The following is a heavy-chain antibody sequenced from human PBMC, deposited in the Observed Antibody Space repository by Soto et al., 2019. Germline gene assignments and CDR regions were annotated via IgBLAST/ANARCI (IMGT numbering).Heavy chain of an antibody. J-gene: IGHJ5*02. V-gene: IGHV3-74*01. Sequence: PGGSLRLSCAASGFTFSSYWMHWVRQVPGEGLVWVSRINNDGSSTSYADSVKGRFTISRDNAKNTLYLQMNSLRAEDTALYYCARARPAAISNWFDPWGQGTLVTVSS. CDR1: GFTFSSYW. CDR2: INNDGSST. D-gene: IGHD2-2*01. CDR3: ARARPAAISNWFDP.